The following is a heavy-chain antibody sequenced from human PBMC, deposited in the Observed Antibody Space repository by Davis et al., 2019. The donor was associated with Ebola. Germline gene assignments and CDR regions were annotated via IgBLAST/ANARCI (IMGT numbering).Heavy chain of an antibody. V-gene: IGHV4-30-4*01. J-gene: IGHJ6*02. D-gene: IGHD3-3*02. Sequence: SETLSLTCPLPAGSISSGDYYWSWIRQPPAKGLAWFGYIHYSGSTYYNPSLKSRVTISVDTSKNQFSLKLSSVTAADTAVYYCARGSDISSVWGQGTTVTVSS. CDR2: IHYSGST. CDR3: ARGSDISSV. CDR1: AGSISSGDYY.